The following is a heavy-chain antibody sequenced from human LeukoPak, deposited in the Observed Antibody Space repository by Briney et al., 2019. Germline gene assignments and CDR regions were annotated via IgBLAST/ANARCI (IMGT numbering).Heavy chain of an antibody. CDR1: GFTFSNYW. Sequence: GGSLRLSCAASGFTFSNYWMSWVRQAPGKGLEWVSAISGSGGSTYYADSVKGRFTISRDNSKNTLYLQMNSLRAEDTAVYYCAKHVGPKNYYYYMDVWGKGTTVTVSS. V-gene: IGHV3-23*01. CDR3: AKHVGPKNYYYYMDV. J-gene: IGHJ6*03. D-gene: IGHD3-16*01. CDR2: ISGSGGST.